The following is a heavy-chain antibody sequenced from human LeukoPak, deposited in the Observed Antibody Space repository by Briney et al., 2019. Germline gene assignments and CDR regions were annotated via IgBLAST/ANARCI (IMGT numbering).Heavy chain of an antibody. CDR1: GFTVSSNY. CDR3: AKDRILWFGELFFRWFDP. D-gene: IGHD3-10*01. CDR2: ISGSGGST. Sequence: PGGSLRLSCAASGFTVSSNYMSWVRQAPGKGLEWVSAISGSGGSTYYADSVKGRFTISRDNSKNTLYLQMNSLRAEDTAVYYCAKDRILWFGELFFRWFDPWGQGTLVTVSS. V-gene: IGHV3-23*01. J-gene: IGHJ5*02.